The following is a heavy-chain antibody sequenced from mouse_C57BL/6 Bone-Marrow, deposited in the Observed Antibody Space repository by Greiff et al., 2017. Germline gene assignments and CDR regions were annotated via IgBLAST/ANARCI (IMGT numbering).Heavy chain of an antibody. D-gene: IGHD1-1*02. Sequence: QVQLQQPGAELVMPGASVQLSCTASGYTFTSYWMHWVKQRPGQGLEWIGEIDPSDSYTNYNQKFKGKSTLTVDKASSTAYMQLSSLTSEDSAVYYCARSFDGDWYFDVWGTGTTVTVSS. V-gene: IGHV1-69*01. CDR2: IDPSDSYT. CDR1: GYTFTSYW. CDR3: ARSFDGDWYFDV. J-gene: IGHJ1*03.